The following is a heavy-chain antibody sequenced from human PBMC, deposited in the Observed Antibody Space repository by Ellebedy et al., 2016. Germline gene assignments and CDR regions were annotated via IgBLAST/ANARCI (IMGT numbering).Heavy chain of an antibody. V-gene: IGHV2-5*02. D-gene: IGHD2-15*01. CDR3: AHRGPGGSFDF. CDR2: IYWDDDK. J-gene: IGHJ4*02. CDR1: GFSLSSHGVG. Sequence: SGPTLVKPTQTLTLTCTFSGFSLSSHGVGVGWVRQSPEKALEWLALIYWDDDKHYSPSLKSRLTITKDTSKNQVVLTVTNMDPVDTATYFCAHRGPGGSFDFWGQGTLVTVSS.